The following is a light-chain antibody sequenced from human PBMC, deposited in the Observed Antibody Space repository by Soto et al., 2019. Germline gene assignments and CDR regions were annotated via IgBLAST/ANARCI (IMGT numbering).Light chain of an antibody. J-gene: IGKJ4*01. V-gene: IGKV3-11*01. Sequence: EIVLTQSPATLSLSPGERATLSCRASQSVSSYLAWYQQKPGQAPRLLIYDASNMATGIPARFSGSGSGTDFTLTINSLEPDDFGLYYCQQRSNWPALTFGGGTKVEIK. CDR3: QQRSNWPALT. CDR2: DAS. CDR1: QSVSSY.